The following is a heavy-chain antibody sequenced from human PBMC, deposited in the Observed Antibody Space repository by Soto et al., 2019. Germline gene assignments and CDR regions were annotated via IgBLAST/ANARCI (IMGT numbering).Heavy chain of an antibody. Sequence: GGFLRLSCAASGFTFSSYAMSWVRQAPGKGLEWVSAISGRGGSTYYADSVKGRFTISRDNSKNTLYLQMNSLRAEDTAVYYCAKGGGKYSSSEFDYWGQGTLVTVSS. CDR1: GFTFSSYA. CDR2: ISGRGGST. D-gene: IGHD6-6*01. V-gene: IGHV3-23*01. CDR3: AKGGGKYSSSEFDY. J-gene: IGHJ4*02.